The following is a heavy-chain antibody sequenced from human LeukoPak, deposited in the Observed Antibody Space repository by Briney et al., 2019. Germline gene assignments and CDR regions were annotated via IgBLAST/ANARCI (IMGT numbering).Heavy chain of an antibody. CDR2: IYYSGST. D-gene: IGHD4-17*01. Sequence: PSQTLSLTCTVSGGSISSFYWSWIRQPPGKGLEWIGYIYYSGSTNYNPSLKSRVSMSVDTSEKQFSLKLNSVTAADTAVYYCARVTGAYGLTPFDYWGQGTLVTVSS. CDR3: ARVTGAYGLTPFDY. V-gene: IGHV4-59*01. J-gene: IGHJ4*02. CDR1: GGSISSFY.